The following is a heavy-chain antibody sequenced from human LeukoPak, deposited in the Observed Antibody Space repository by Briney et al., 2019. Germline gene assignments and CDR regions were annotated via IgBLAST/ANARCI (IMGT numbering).Heavy chain of an antibody. CDR3: ARGGSNYGYEAY. V-gene: IGHV1-69*01. J-gene: IGHJ4*02. D-gene: IGHD3-16*01. CDR1: GGTFSSYA. Sequence: SVKVSCKASGGTFSSYAFSWVRQAPGQGLEWMGGIIPIVGTTNYAQMFQGRVTITADESTSTAYMELSSLRSEDTAVYYCARGGSNYGYEAYWGQGTLVTVSS. CDR2: IIPIVGTT.